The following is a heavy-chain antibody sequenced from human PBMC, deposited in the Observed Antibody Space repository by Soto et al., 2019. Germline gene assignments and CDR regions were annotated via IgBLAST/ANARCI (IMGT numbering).Heavy chain of an antibody. V-gene: IGHV1-18*01. Sequence: GASVKVSCKTSGYTFSNYGITWVRQAPGQPLEWLGWISLYSDGTSYAQKFRGRVPMTTDTSTTTAYMELRSLRSDDTAVYYCARVVPGAEAWFGPWGQGTLVTVSS. CDR3: ARVVPGAEAWFGP. CDR2: ISLYSDGT. J-gene: IGHJ5*02. CDR1: GYTFSNYG.